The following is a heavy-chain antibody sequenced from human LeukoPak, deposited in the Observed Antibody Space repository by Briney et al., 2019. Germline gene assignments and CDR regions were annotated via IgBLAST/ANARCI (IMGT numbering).Heavy chain of an antibody. J-gene: IGHJ6*02. CDR3: ARAHDSRRGRYGMDV. V-gene: IGHV4-59*01. Sequence: SETLSLTCTVSGGSISSYYWSWIRQPPGKGLEWIGYIYYSGSTNYNPSLKGRVTISVDTSKNQFSLKLSSVTAADTAVYYCARAHDSRRGRYGMDVWGQGTTVTVSS. D-gene: IGHD2-21*02. CDR1: GGSISSYY. CDR2: IYYSGST.